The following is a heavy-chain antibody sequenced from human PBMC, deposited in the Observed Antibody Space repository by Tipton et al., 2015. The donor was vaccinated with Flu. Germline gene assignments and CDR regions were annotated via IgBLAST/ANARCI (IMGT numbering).Heavy chain of an antibody. Sequence: TLSLTCTVSGGSISSSSYYWGWIRQPPGKGLEWIGSIYYSGSTNYNPSLKSRVTISVDTSKNQFSLKLSSVTAADTAVYYCARGDCSSTSCLDYWGQGTLATVSS. CDR3: ARGDCSSTSCLDY. CDR2: IYYSGST. D-gene: IGHD2-2*01. J-gene: IGHJ4*02. V-gene: IGHV4-39*07. CDR1: GGSISSSSYY.